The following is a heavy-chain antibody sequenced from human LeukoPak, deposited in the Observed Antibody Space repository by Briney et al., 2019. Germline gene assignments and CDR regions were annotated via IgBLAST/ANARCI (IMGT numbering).Heavy chain of an antibody. CDR2: TSYDGNNK. Sequence: GGSLRLSCAASGFTFSSYWMNWVRQAPGKGLEWVAVTSYDGNNKYYGDSVKGRFTISRDNSKNTLYLQMNSLRADDTAVYYCARGRSGSYYGSSDYWGQGTLVTVSS. D-gene: IGHD1-26*01. V-gene: IGHV3-30-3*01. J-gene: IGHJ4*02. CDR3: ARGRSGSYYGSSDY. CDR1: GFTFSSYW.